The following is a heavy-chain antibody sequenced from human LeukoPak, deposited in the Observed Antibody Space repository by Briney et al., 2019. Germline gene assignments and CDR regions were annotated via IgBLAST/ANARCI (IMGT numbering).Heavy chain of an antibody. Sequence: ASVKVSCKASGYTFTGYYMHWVRQAPGQGLEWMGWINPNSGGTNYAQKFQGRVTMTRDTSISTAYMELSRLRSDDTAVYYCARDPSIWCSSTSCYGSWFDPWGQGTLVTVSS. CDR2: INPNSGGT. V-gene: IGHV1-2*02. CDR3: ARDPSIWCSSTSCYGSWFDP. CDR1: GYTFTGYY. J-gene: IGHJ5*02. D-gene: IGHD2-2*01.